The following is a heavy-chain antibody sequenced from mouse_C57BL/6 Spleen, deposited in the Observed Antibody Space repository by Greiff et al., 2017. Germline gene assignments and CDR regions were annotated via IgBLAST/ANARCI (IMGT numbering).Heavy chain of an antibody. Sequence: VHVKQSGAELVRPGASVKLSCTASGFNIKDDYMHWVKQRPEQGLEWIGWIDPENGDTEYASKFQGKATITADTSSNTAYLQLSSLTSEDTAVYYCTSYYGSNYWGQGTTLTVSS. J-gene: IGHJ2*01. CDR3: TSYYGSNY. D-gene: IGHD1-1*01. V-gene: IGHV14-4*01. CDR2: IDPENGDT. CDR1: GFNIKDDY.